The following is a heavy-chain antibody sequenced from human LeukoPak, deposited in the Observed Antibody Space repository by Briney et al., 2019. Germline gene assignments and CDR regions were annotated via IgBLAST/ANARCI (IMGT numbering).Heavy chain of an antibody. CDR3: TTEGLPGSFDY. V-gene: IGHV3-15*01. Sequence: PGGSLRLSCAASGFTFINYAMSWVRQAPGKGLEWVGRIKNKADGGTAEYAAPVKGRFTISRDDSKNTVYLQMNSLETEDTAMYYCTTEGLPGSFDYWGQGTLVTVSS. J-gene: IGHJ4*02. CDR1: GFTFINYA. D-gene: IGHD4-11*01. CDR2: IKNKADGGTA.